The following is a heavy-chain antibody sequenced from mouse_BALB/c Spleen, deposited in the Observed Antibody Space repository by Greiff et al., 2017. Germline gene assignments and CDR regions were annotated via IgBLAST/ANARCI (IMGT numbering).Heavy chain of an antibody. D-gene: IGHD1-1*01. CDR1: GFDFSRYW. J-gene: IGHJ2*01. CDR2: INPDSSTI. Sequence: EVQLQESGGGLVQPGGSLKLSCAASGFDFSRYWMSWVRLAPGKGLEWIGEINPDSSTINYTPSLKDKFIISRDNAKNTLYLQMSKVRSEDTALYYCARPGGNGHFDYWGQGTTLTVSS. CDR3: ARPGGNGHFDY. V-gene: IGHV4-1*02.